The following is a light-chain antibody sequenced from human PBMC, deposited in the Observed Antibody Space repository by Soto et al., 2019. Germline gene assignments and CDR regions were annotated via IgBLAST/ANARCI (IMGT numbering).Light chain of an antibody. V-gene: IGKV3-15*01. J-gene: IGKJ1*01. Sequence: EIVMTQSPATLSASPGEGATLSCRASQSVSSNLAWYQQKPGQAPRLLIYGASTRATGIPARFSGSGSGTEFTLTISSLQSEDFAVYYCQQYNNWPLLFGQGTKVEIK. CDR2: GAS. CDR1: QSVSSN. CDR3: QQYNNWPLL.